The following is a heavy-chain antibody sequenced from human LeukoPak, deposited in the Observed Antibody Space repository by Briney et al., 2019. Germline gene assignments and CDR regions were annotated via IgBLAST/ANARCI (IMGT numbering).Heavy chain of an antibody. CDR1: GYTFTSYY. Sequence: ASVKVSCKASGYTFTSYYMHWVRQAPGQGLEWMGIINPSGGSTNYAQKLQGRVTMTTDTSTSTAYMELRSLRSDDTAVYYCARPLGYCSGGSCYSSPGYWGQGTLVTVSS. V-gene: IGHV1-46*01. D-gene: IGHD2-15*01. CDR3: ARPLGYCSGGSCYSSPGY. CDR2: INPSGGST. J-gene: IGHJ4*02.